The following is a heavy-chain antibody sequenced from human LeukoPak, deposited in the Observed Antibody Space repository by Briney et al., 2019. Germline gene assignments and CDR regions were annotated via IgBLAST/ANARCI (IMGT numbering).Heavy chain of an antibody. J-gene: IGHJ4*02. CDR1: GGSFSGYY. Sequence: PSETLSLTCAVYGGSFSGYYWSWIRQPPGKGLEWIGEINHSGSTNYNPSLKSRVTISVDTSKNQFSLKLSSVTAADTAVYYCARPFLAAASGYYFDYWGQGTLVTVFS. D-gene: IGHD6-13*01. V-gene: IGHV4-34*01. CDR2: INHSGST. CDR3: ARPFLAAASGYYFDY.